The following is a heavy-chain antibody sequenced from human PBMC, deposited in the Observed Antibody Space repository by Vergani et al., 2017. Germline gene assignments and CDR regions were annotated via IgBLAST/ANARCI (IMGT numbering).Heavy chain of an antibody. J-gene: IGHJ3*01. Sequence: EVHMVESGGGLVKPGGSLRLSCVASGFPFSHFSITWVGQAPGKGVGGVSSISGNNDDVYYADSVKGRFTISRDNAKNSLYRDMSSLRAEDTAVYYCVRDVRVSRTWGQGTLVAVSS. CDR2: ISGNNDDV. V-gene: IGHV3-21*01. CDR3: VRDVRVSRT. CDR1: GFPFSHFS.